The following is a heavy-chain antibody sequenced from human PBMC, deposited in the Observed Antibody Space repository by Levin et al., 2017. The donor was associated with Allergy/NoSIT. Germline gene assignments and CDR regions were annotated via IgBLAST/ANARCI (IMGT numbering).Heavy chain of an antibody. V-gene: IGHV1-24*01. CDR2: FDPEDGET. D-gene: IGHD1-26*01. Sequence: ASVKVSCKVSGYTLTELSMHWMRQAPGKGLEWMGGFDPEDGETIYAQKFQGRVTMTEDTSTDTAYMELSSLRSEDTAVYYCATGQAQGSYYGLGDYWGQGTLVTVSS. CDR1: GYTLTELS. CDR3: ATGQAQGSYYGLGDY. J-gene: IGHJ4*02.